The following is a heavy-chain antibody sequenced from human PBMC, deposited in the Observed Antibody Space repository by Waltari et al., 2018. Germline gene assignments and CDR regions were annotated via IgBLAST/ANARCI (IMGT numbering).Heavy chain of an antibody. J-gene: IGHJ4*02. CDR3: ARVEVVVAALDY. CDR2: INAGNGNT. Sequence: QVQLVQSGAEVKKPGASVKVSCKASGYPFTSYAMHWVRQAPGQRLEWMGWINAGNGNTKYSQKFQGRVTITRDTSASTAYMELSSLRSEDTAVYYCARVEVVVAALDYWGQGTLVTVSS. D-gene: IGHD2-15*01. V-gene: IGHV1-3*01. CDR1: GYPFTSYA.